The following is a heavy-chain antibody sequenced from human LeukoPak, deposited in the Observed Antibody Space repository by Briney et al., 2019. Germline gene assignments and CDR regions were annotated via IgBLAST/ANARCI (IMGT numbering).Heavy chain of an antibody. Sequence: ASVKVSCKASGGTFSSYAISWVRQAPGQGLEWMGRIIPILGIANYAQKFQGRVTITADKSTSTAYMELSSLRSEDTAVYYCARGLDRGSGWYARYFDYWGQGTLVTVSS. CDR1: GGTFSSYA. J-gene: IGHJ4*02. V-gene: IGHV1-69*04. CDR3: ARGLDRGSGWYARYFDY. CDR2: IIPILGIA. D-gene: IGHD6-19*01.